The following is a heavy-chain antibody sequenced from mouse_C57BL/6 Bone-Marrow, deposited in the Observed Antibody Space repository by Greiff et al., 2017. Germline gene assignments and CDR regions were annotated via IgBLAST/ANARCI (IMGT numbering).Heavy chain of an antibody. J-gene: IGHJ2*01. CDR1: GYTFTSYW. D-gene: IGHD2-2*01. V-gene: IGHV1-50*01. Sequence: QVQLQQPGAELVKPGASVKLSCKASGYTFTSYWMQWVKQRPGQGLEWIGEIDPSDSYTNYNQKFKGKATLTVDTSSSTAYMQLSSLTSDDSAVYYGARSGVYGYDEGVDYWGQGTTLAVSS. CDR3: ARSGVYGYDEGVDY. CDR2: IDPSDSYT.